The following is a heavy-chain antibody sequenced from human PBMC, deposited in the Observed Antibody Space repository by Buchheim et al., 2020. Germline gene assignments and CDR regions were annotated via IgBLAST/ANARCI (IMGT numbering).Heavy chain of an antibody. J-gene: IGHJ4*02. Sequence: VQLVESGGGLVKPGGSLILSCAGSGFTFSGYAMHWVRQAPGKGLEWVAVIWYDGSTKYYTDSVKGRFTMSRGNSKNEVYLQMNSLRAEDTAVYYCARGGISGGVVVIAPDYWGQGTL. CDR1: GFTFSGYA. CDR2: IWYDGSTK. D-gene: IGHD3-16*02. CDR3: ARGGISGGVVVIAPDY. V-gene: IGHV3-33*01.